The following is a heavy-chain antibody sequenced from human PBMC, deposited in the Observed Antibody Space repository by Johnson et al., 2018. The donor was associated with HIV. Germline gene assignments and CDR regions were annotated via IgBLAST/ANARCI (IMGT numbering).Heavy chain of an antibody. V-gene: IGHV3-30-3*01. Sequence: QVQLVESGGGVVQPGRSLRLSCAASGFTFRSYIMHWVRQAPGEGLEWVALISYDGSNKYYADSVKGRFTISRDNSKNTLYLQMNSLRAEDTAVFYCARPGGDYSAFDSWGQGTMVTVSS. CDR1: GFTFRSYI. CDR2: ISYDGSNK. CDR3: ARPGGDYSAFDS. J-gene: IGHJ3*02. D-gene: IGHD4-17*01.